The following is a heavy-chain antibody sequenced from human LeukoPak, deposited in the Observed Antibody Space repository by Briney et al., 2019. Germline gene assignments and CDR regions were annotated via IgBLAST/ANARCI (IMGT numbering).Heavy chain of an antibody. V-gene: IGHV3-23*01. CDR1: GFTFSNYA. D-gene: IGHD3-22*01. CDR3: AKDLSYDGIDY. J-gene: IGHJ4*02. Sequence: PGGSLRLSCAASGFTFSNYAMSWVRQAPGKGLEWVSVIRVSDGSTNHADSVKGRFTISRDNSRNTLYLQMNSLRAEDTAVYYCAKDLSYDGIDYWGQGTLVTVSS. CDR2: IRVSDGST.